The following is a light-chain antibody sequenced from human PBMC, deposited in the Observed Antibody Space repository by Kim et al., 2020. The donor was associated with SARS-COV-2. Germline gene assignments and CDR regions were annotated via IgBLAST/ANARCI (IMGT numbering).Light chain of an antibody. CDR3: QQFYTYPIT. Sequence: ASVGDRVTITCRASQSIYSYLAWYQQKPGNVPKILIYKASTLESGFPSRFSGSESGTEFTLTISSLQPDDFATYYCQQFYTYPITFGQGTRLEIK. CDR2: KAS. J-gene: IGKJ5*01. CDR1: QSIYSY. V-gene: IGKV1-5*03.